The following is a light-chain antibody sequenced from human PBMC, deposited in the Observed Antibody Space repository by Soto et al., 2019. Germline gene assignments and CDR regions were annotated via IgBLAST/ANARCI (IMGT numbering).Light chain of an antibody. J-gene: IGLJ1*01. CDR1: SSDDGRYNY. Sequence: QSVLTQPASVSGSPGQSITISCTGTSSDDGRYNYVSWYQQYPGRAPKLIIYAVTNRPAGVSDRFSGSKSGNVASLTISGLQAADEADYYCGSYTSTYVRIFGTGTKVTVL. V-gene: IGLV2-14*01. CDR2: AVT. CDR3: GSYTSTYVRI.